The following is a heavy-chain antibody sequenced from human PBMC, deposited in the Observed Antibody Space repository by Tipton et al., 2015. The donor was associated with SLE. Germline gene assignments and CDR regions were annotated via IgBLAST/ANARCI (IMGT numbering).Heavy chain of an antibody. Sequence: QSGAEVKKPGASVKVSCKASGYTFTGYYIHWVRQAPGQGLEWMGIINPSGGSTTYTQKFQDRIMMTTDTSTTTVYMELSSLRFEDTAVYYCAERYDTFDIWGQGTMVTVSS. CDR1: GYTFTGYY. CDR2: INPSGGST. D-gene: IGHD1-1*01. J-gene: IGHJ3*02. V-gene: IGHV1-46*01. CDR3: AERYDTFDI.